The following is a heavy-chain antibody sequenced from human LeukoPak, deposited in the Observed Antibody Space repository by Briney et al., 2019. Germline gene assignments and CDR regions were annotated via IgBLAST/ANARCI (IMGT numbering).Heavy chain of an antibody. J-gene: IGHJ4*02. CDR2: ISSNGGHT. CDR1: GFTFSDYA. Sequence: GGSLRLSCAASGFTFSDYAMDWVRQAPGKGLEFVLGISSNGGHTYYANSVKGRFTISRDNSKNTVYLQRGSLRADDTAVEYCARDGSWRYDYWGQGTLVAVSS. CDR3: ARDGSWRYDY. D-gene: IGHD6-13*01. V-gene: IGHV3-64*01.